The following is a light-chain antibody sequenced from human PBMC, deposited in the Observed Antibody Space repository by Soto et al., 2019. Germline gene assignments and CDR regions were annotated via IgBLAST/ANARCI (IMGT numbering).Light chain of an antibody. Sequence: EIVLTQSPGTLSLSPGERATLSCRASQSVSGNYLAWYQQKLGQAPRLLIYGATSRATGIPDRFSGSVSGTYFTLTISRLEPDDFAVYYCQQYGRAATFTFGPGTKVDIK. CDR2: GAT. CDR1: QSVSGNY. CDR3: QQYGRAATFT. J-gene: IGKJ3*01. V-gene: IGKV3-20*01.